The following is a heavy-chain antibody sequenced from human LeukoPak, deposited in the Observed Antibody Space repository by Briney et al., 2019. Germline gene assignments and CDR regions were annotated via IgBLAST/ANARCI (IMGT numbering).Heavy chain of an antibody. Sequence: GGSLRLSCAASGFTFSSYGMHWVRQAPGKGLEWVAFIRYDGSNKYYADSVKGRFTISRDNSKNTLYLQVNSLRAEDTAVYYCAKHELLWFGEFNYDYWGQGTLVTVSS. CDR1: GFTFSSYG. CDR3: AKHELLWFGEFNYDY. J-gene: IGHJ4*02. V-gene: IGHV3-30*02. CDR2: IRYDGSNK. D-gene: IGHD3-10*01.